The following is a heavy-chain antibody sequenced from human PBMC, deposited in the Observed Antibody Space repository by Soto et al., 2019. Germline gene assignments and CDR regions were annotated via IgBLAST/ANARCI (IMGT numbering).Heavy chain of an antibody. V-gene: IGHV3-53*01. CDR2: IYSGGST. CDR3: ASNHMGRGFTDIDY. CDR1: GFTVSSNY. D-gene: IGHD3-10*01. J-gene: IGHJ4*02. Sequence: EVQLVESGGGLIQPGGSLRLSCAASGFTVSSNYMSWVRQAPGKGLEWVSVIYSGGSTYYADSVRGRFSISRDNSKNTLYLQMNSLRAEDTAVYYCASNHMGRGFTDIDYWGQGTLVTVSS.